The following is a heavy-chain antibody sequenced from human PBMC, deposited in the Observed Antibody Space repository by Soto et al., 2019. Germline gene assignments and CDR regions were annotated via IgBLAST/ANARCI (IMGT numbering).Heavy chain of an antibody. CDR2: INHSGST. CDR1: GGSFSGYY. V-gene: IGHV4-34*01. J-gene: IGHJ6*02. D-gene: IGHD6-13*01. CDR3: ARAPGGLCSSSWFGFYYGMDV. Sequence: SETLSLTCAVYGGSFSGYYWSWIRQPPGKGLEWIGEINHSGSTNYNPSLKSRVTISVDTSKNQFSLKLSSVTAADTAVYYCARAPGGLCSSSWFGFYYGMDVWGQGTTVTVSS.